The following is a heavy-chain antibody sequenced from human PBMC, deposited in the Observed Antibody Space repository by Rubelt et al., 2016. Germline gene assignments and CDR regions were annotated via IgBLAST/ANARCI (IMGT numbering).Heavy chain of an antibody. CDR3: ARATDFWSACMDV. V-gene: IGHV4-59*12. Sequence: QVQLQVSGPGLVKSSETLSLTCTVSGVSISPYYWSWIRQSPGKGLEWIGYIYYSGSTNYNPSLKSRVTMSVDMSNNQFSLELTAVTAADTAVYYCARATDFWSACMDVWGPGTTVTVSS. CDR1: GVSISPYY. J-gene: IGHJ6*02. CDR2: IYYSGST. D-gene: IGHD3-3*01.